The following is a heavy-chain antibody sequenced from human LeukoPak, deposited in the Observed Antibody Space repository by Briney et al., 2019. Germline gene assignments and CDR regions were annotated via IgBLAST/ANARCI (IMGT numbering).Heavy chain of an antibody. Sequence: PSETLSLTCTVSGGSIRSSYYSWSWIRQPPGKGLEWIGYIYHSGSTYYNPSLKSRVTISVDRSKNQFSLKLSSVTAADTAVYYCARLKTGTNHIGSQYFDYWGQGTLVTVSS. CDR3: ARLKTGTNHIGSQYFDY. V-gene: IGHV4-30-2*01. CDR2: IYHSGST. J-gene: IGHJ4*02. CDR1: GGSIRSSYYS. D-gene: IGHD1-1*01.